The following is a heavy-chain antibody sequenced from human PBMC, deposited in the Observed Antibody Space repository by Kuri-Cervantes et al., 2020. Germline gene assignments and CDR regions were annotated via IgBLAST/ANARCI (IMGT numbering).Heavy chain of an antibody. CDR1: GGSISSGGYS. CDR2: IYHSGST. D-gene: IGHD3-22*01. J-gene: IGHJ6*02. V-gene: IGHV4-30-2*01. CDR3: ARTINYDSSGSRGYYYYGMDV. Sequence: SETLSLTCAVSGGSISSGGYSWSWVRQPPGKGLEWIGYIYHSGSTYYNPSLKSRVTISVDRSKNQFSLKLSSVTAADTAVYYCARTINYDSSGSRGYYYYGMDVWGQGTTVTVSS.